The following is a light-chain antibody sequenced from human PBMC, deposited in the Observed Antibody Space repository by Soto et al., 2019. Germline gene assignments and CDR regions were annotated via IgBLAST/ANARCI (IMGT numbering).Light chain of an antibody. CDR2: KNN. V-gene: IGLV1-47*01. J-gene: IGLJ2*01. CDR3: ASWDNDLNGPI. Sequence: QSVLTQPPSASGTPGRRVSISCSGSASNVGSTYVFWYQQVPGTAPTLLIYKNNQRPSGVSDRFSGSKSGTSASLAISGLRVDDEADYYCASWDNDLNGPIFGGGTKLTVL. CDR1: ASNVGSTY.